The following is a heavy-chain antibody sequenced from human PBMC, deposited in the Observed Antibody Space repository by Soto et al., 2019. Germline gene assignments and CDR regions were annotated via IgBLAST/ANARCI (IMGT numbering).Heavy chain of an antibody. D-gene: IGHD6-19*01. J-gene: IGHJ6*02. CDR2: ISGSGGST. Sequence: LKLSCAASGFTFSSYAMSWVRQAPGKGLEWVSAISGSGGSTYYADSVKGRFTISRDNSKNTLYLQMNSLRAEDTAVYYCAKVDYPWLKSWRVHTHHYGMYFWGRRTTVTVSS. V-gene: IGHV3-23*01. CDR1: GFTFSSYA. CDR3: AKVDYPWLKSWRVHTHHYGMYF.